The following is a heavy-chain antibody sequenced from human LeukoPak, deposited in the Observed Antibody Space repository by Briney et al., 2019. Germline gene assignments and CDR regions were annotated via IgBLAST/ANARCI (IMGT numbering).Heavy chain of an antibody. CDR2: IYTSGST. CDR1: GGSISSNNW. CDR3: ARGLFMGLGTDYFDY. Sequence: SETLSLTCVVSGGSISSNNWWSWVRQPPGKGLEWIGRIYTSGSTNYNPSLKSRVTMSVDTSKNQFSLKLSSVTAADTAVYYCARGLFMGLGTDYFDYWGQGTLVTVSS. J-gene: IGHJ4*02. V-gene: IGHV4-4*02. D-gene: IGHD3-16*01.